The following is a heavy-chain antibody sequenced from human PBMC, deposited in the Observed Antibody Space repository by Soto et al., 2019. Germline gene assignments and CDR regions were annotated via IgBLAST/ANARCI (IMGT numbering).Heavy chain of an antibody. CDR1: GGTFSSYA. V-gene: IGHV1-69*13. J-gene: IGHJ6*02. CDR3: AKGYGDYVGGNYYYYYGMDV. CDR2: IIPIFGTA. D-gene: IGHD4-17*01. Sequence: ASVKVSCKSSGGTFSSYAISWVRQAPGQGLEWMGGIIPIFGTANYAQKFQGRVTITADESTSTAYMELSSLRSEDTAVYYCAKGYGDYVGGNYYYYYGMDVWGQGTTVTVSS.